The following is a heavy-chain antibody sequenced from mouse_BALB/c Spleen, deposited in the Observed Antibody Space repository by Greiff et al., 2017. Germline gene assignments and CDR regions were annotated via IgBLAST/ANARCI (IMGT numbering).Heavy chain of an antibody. CDR3: TRSYEYVAY. D-gene: IGHD2-4*01. V-gene: IGHV1S22*01. J-gene: IGHJ3*01. CDR2: IYPGSGST. CDR1: GYTFTSYW. Sequence: LQQPGSELVRPGASVKLSCKASGYTFTSYWMHWVKQRPGQGLEWIGNIYPGSGSTNYDEKFKSKATLTVDTSSSTAYMQLSSLTSEDSAVYYCTRSYEYVAYWGQGTLVTVSA.